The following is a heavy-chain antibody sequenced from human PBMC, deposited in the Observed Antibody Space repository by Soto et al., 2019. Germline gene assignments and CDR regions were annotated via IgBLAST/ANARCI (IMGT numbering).Heavy chain of an antibody. D-gene: IGHD2-2*01. J-gene: IGHJ6*03. CDR2: IYPGDSDT. Sequence: PGESLKISCKGSGYSFTSYWIGWVRQMPGKGLEWMGIIYPGDSDTRYSPSFQGQVTISADKSISTAYLQWSSLKASDTAMYYCARHGTGCSSTSCYGGGYYYYYYYMDVCGKENTVTVS. V-gene: IGHV5-51*01. CDR1: GYSFTSYW. CDR3: ARHGTGCSSTSCYGGGYYYYYYYMDV.